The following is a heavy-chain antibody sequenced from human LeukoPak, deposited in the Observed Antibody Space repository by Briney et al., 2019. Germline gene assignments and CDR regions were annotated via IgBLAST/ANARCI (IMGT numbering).Heavy chain of an antibody. CDR3: ARGGSAAKMGGYYYYYMDV. CDR1: GGSISSYD. J-gene: IGHJ6*03. CDR2: IYYSGST. V-gene: IGHV4-59*01. Sequence: SETLSLTCTVSGGSISSYDWSWIRQPPGKGLEWIEYIYYSGSTNYNPSLKSRVTISVDTSKNQVSLKLSSVTAADTAVYYCARGGSAAKMGGYYYYYMDVWGKGTTVTVSS. D-gene: IGHD2-2*01.